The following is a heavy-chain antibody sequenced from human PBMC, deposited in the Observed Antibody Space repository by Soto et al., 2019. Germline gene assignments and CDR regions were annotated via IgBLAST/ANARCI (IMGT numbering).Heavy chain of an antibody. Sequence: PGGSLRLSCAASGFTFSSYAMSWVRQAPGKGLECVSAISGSGGSTYYADSVKGRFTISRDNSKNTLYLQMNSLRAEDTAVYYCAKDDSSGYYYGEDYYYYGMDVWGQGTTVTVYS. D-gene: IGHD3-22*01. CDR1: GFTFSSYA. CDR2: ISGSGGST. CDR3: AKDDSSGYYYGEDYYYYGMDV. J-gene: IGHJ6*02. V-gene: IGHV3-23*01.